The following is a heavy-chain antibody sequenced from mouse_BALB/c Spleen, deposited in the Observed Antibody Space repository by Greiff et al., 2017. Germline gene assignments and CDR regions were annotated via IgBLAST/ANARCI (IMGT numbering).Heavy chain of an antibody. V-gene: IGHV5-9*03. CDR1: GFTFSSYT. CDR3: ARSPITTVVAMDY. J-gene: IGHJ4*01. Sequence: DVKLVESGGGLVKPGGSLKLSCAASGFTFSSYTMPWVRQTPEKRLEWVATISSGGGNTYYPDSVKGRFTISSDNAKNNLYLQMSSLRSEDTALYYCARSPITTVVAMDYWGQGTSVTVSS. D-gene: IGHD1-1*01. CDR2: ISSGGGNT.